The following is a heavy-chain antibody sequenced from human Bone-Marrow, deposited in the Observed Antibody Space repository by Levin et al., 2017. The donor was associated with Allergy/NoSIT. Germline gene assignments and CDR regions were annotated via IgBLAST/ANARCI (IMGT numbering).Heavy chain of an antibody. CDR2: IIPIFRTT. V-gene: IGHV1-69*01. CDR3: AVTPRYCRGGSCFQGEVDY. Sequence: KISCKASGVTLSNYAISWVRQAPGQGLEWMGGIIPIFRTTNYAQKFQGRVTITADESTSTAYMELSSLRSGDTAVYFCAVTPRYCRGGSCFQGEVDYWGQGSLVSVSS. J-gene: IGHJ4*02. CDR1: GVTLSNYA. D-gene: IGHD2-15*01.